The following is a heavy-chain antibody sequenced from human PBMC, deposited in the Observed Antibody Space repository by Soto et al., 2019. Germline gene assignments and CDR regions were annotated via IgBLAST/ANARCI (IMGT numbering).Heavy chain of an antibody. J-gene: IGHJ1*01. D-gene: IGHD6-13*01. CDR2: ISGYNGNT. V-gene: IGHV1-18*01. CDR1: GYTFSNYG. Sequence: QVQLVQSGAEVKKPGASVKVSCKASGYTFSNYGISWVRQAPGQGPEWMGWISGYNGNTNYAQTLQGRVTMTTDTSTTTAYMERRSLRSDDTAVYYGARGGSSWYAEYYQHWGQGTLVIVSS. CDR3: ARGGSSWYAEYYQH.